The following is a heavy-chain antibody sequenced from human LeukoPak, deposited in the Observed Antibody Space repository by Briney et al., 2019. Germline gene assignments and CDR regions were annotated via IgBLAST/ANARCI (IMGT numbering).Heavy chain of an antibody. Sequence: ASVKVSCKASGYTFTGYYMHWVRQAPGQGLEWMGWINPNSGGTNYAQKFQGRVTMTRDTSTSTAYMELSRLRSDDTAVYYCARDRPPNYDFWSGPISFGMDVWGQGTTVTVSS. CDR3: ARDRPPNYDFWSGPISFGMDV. V-gene: IGHV1-2*02. J-gene: IGHJ6*02. D-gene: IGHD3-3*01. CDR2: INPNSGGT. CDR1: GYTFTGYY.